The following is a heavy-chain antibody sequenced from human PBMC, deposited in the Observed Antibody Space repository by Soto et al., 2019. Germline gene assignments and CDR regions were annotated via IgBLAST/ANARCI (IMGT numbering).Heavy chain of an antibody. CDR2: ISAYNGNT. CDR3: AREHYYDSSGYYPNHAFDI. Sequence: QVRLKQSGAEVKKPGASVKVSCKASGYTFTSYGISWMRQAPGQGLEWMGWISAYNGNTNYAQKLQGRVTMTTDTSASTAYMELRSLRSDDTAVYYCAREHYYDSSGYYPNHAFDIWGQGTIVTVSS. J-gene: IGHJ3*02. CDR1: GYTFTSYG. D-gene: IGHD3-22*01. V-gene: IGHV1-18*01.